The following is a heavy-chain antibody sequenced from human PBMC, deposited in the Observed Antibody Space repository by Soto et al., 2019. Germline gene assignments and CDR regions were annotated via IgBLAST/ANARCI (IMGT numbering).Heavy chain of an antibody. CDR1: GYTFTSYG. Sequence: ASVKVSCKASGYTFTSYGISWVRQAPGQGLEWMGWISAYNGNTNYAQKLQGRVTMTTDTSTSTAYMELSSLRSEDTAVYYCARAALFAGIAASQFLDYWGQGTLVTVSS. D-gene: IGHD6-6*01. CDR3: ARAALFAGIAASQFLDY. V-gene: IGHV1-18*01. CDR2: ISAYNGNT. J-gene: IGHJ4*02.